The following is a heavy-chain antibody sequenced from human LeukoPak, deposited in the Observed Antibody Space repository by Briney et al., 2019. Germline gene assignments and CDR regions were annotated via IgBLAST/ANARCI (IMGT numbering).Heavy chain of an antibody. CDR2: IGTDGYS. Sequence: TGGSLRLSCAASGFTFSSYAMSWVRQAPGKGLEWVSSIGTDGYSYSAVSVKGRFTISRDNAKSTLYLQMDSLTVEDTALYYCARGTIGGNPASAYWGQGTLVTVSS. J-gene: IGHJ4*02. V-gene: IGHV3-21*06. CDR1: GFTFSSYA. CDR3: ARGTIGGNPASAY. D-gene: IGHD4-23*01.